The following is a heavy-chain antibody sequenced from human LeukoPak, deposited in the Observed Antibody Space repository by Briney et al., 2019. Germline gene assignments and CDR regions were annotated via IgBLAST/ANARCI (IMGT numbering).Heavy chain of an antibody. CDR2: IYYSGST. D-gene: IGHD3-10*01. Sequence: SETLSLTCTDSGGSISSYYWSWIRQPPGKGLEWIGYIYYSGSTNYNPSLKSRVTISVDTSKNQFSLKLSSVTAADTAVYYCARGSGSLSRAFDYWGQGTLVTVSS. CDR1: GGSISSYY. CDR3: ARGSGSLSRAFDY. J-gene: IGHJ4*02. V-gene: IGHV4-59*08.